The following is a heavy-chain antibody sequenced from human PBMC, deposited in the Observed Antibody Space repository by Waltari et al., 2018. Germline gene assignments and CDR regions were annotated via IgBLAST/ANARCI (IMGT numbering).Heavy chain of an antibody. Sequence: QVQLQESGPGLVKPSESLSLTCTVSGGSISSYYWRWIRQPAGKGLEWIGGIYTSGSTNYNPSLKGRVTMSVDTSKNQFSLKLSSVTAADTAVYYCARLSQGGYYYYMDVWGKGTTVTISS. CDR1: GGSISSYY. V-gene: IGHV4-4*07. CDR3: ARLSQGGYYYYMDV. J-gene: IGHJ6*03. D-gene: IGHD3-22*01. CDR2: IYTSGST.